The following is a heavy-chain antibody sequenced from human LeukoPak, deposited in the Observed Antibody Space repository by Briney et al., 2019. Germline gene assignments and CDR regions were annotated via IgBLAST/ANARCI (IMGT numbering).Heavy chain of an antibody. J-gene: IGHJ3*02. Sequence: SETLSLTCTVSGGSISSYYWSWIRQPPGKGLEWIGYIYYSGGTNYNPSLKSRVTISVDTSKNQFSLKLSSVTAADTAVYYCARENQVAFDIWGQGTMVTVSS. CDR1: GGSISSYY. CDR3: ARENQVAFDI. V-gene: IGHV4-59*01. CDR2: IYYSGGT.